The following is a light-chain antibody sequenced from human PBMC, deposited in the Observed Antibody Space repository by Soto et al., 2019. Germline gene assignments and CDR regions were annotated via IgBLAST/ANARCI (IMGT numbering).Light chain of an antibody. CDR1: PTISEY. J-gene: IGKJ1*01. Sequence: DIEMAHSPSSLSASVSDRVPITCRTSPTISEYLNWYQHKKGKGPKLLMYGASTLQSGVPSRLSGSGYGTDFNLTISSLQTEDVATYYCQNYNSAPWTFGQGTKVDIK. CDR2: GAS. V-gene: IGKV1-39*01. CDR3: QNYNSAPWT.